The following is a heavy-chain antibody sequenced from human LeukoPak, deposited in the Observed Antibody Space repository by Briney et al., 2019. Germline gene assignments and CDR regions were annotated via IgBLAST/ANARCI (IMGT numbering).Heavy chain of an antibody. D-gene: IGHD3-3*01. CDR2: IYTSGST. CDR3: ARGSPYYDFWSGYYTYYFDY. V-gene: IGHV4-4*07. CDR1: GGSISSYY. Sequence: PSETLSLTCTVSGGSISSYYWSWIRQPAGKGLEWIGRIYTSGSTNYNPSLKSRVTMSVDTSKNQFSLKLSPVTAADTAVYYCARGSPYYDFWSGYYTYYFDYWGQGTLVTVSS. J-gene: IGHJ4*02.